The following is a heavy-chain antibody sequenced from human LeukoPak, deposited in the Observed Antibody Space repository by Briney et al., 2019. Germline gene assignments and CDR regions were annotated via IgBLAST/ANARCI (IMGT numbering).Heavy chain of an antibody. D-gene: IGHD6-19*01. CDR3: AREGDSGWFFDY. Sequence: GGSLRLSCAASGFTVSSNYMSWVRQAPGKGLEWVSVIYSDGSTYYADSVKGRFTISRDNSKNTLYLQMNSLRAEDTAVYYCAREGDSGWFFDYWGQGTLVTVSS. V-gene: IGHV3-66*01. CDR1: GFTVSSNY. J-gene: IGHJ4*02. CDR2: IYSDGST.